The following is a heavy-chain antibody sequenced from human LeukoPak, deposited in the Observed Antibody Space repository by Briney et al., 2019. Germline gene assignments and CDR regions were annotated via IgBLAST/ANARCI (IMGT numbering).Heavy chain of an antibody. CDR1: GFTFSSYS. CDR2: ISSSSSYI. V-gene: IGHV3-21*01. D-gene: IGHD3-22*01. J-gene: IGHJ4*02. Sequence: PGGSLRLSCAASGFTFSSYSMNWVRQAPGKWLEWVSSISSSSSYIYYADSVKGRFTISRDNAKNSLYLQMNSLRAEDTAVYYCAIDSSGLVDYWGQGTLVTVSS. CDR3: AIDSSGLVDY.